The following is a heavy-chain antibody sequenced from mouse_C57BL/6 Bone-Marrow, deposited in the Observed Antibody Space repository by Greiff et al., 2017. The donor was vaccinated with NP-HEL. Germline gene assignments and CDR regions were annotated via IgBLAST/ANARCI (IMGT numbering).Heavy chain of an antibody. Sequence: VQLQQPGAELVMPGASVKLSCKASGYTFTSYWMHWVKQRPGQGLEWIGEIDPSDSYTNYNQKFKGKSTLTVDKSSSTAYMQLSSLTSEDSAVYYCALITTVVAPYAMDYWGQGTSVTVSS. V-gene: IGHV1-69*01. CDR2: IDPSDSYT. CDR1: GYTFTSYW. D-gene: IGHD1-1*01. CDR3: ALITTVVAPYAMDY. J-gene: IGHJ4*01.